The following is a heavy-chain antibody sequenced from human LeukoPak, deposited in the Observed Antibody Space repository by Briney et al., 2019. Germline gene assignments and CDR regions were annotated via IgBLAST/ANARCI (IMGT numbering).Heavy chain of an antibody. V-gene: IGHV1-69*04. D-gene: IGHD3-22*01. CDR3: ARDKYYYDSSSDY. Sequence: ASVKVSCKASGGTFSSYAISWVRQAPGQGLEWMGRIIPILGIANYAQKFLGRVTITADKSTSTAYMELSSLTSEDTAVYYCARDKYYYDSSSDYWGQGTLVTVSS. J-gene: IGHJ4*02. CDR2: IIPILGIA. CDR1: GGTFSSYA.